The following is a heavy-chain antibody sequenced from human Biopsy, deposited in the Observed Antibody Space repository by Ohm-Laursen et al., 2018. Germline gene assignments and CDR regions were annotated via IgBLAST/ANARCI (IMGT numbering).Heavy chain of an antibody. Sequence: SETLSLTCTVSGGSIGSFFWRWIRQPPGKGLEWIGYIYYSGSTNYNPSLRSRVTISVDRSKNQFSLELSSVTAADTAVYYCARVGAGAPSIDYFDYRGQGALVTVSS. CDR2: IYYSGST. D-gene: IGHD1-26*01. J-gene: IGHJ4*02. CDR1: GGSIGSFF. CDR3: ARVGAGAPSIDYFDY. V-gene: IGHV4-59*01.